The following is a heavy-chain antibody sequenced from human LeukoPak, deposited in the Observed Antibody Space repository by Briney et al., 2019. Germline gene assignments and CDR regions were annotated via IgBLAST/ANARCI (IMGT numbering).Heavy chain of an antibody. J-gene: IGHJ6*02. CDR3: VPYYYGSGSYSYGMDV. CDR2: ISSSSSSI. CDR1: GFNFRGYT. V-gene: IGHV3-21*06. Sequence: GGSLRLSCAASGFNFRGYTMNWVRQAPGKGLEWVSSISSSSSSIYYADSLKGRFTISRDNAKNSLYLQMDSLRAEGTALYYCVPYYYGSGSYSYGMDVWGQGTTVTVSS. D-gene: IGHD3-10*01.